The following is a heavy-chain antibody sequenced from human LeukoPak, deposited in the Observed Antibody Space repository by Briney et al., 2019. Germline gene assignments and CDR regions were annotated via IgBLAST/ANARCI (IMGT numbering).Heavy chain of an antibody. V-gene: IGHV4-59*01. J-gene: IGHJ5*02. CDR3: ARNAYKFDL. Sequence: SETLSLTCTVSGGSLSSYYWTWFRQPPGKGLEWIGYIYYSGTTNYNPSLKSRVTMSVDTSKNQFSLKLSSVTAAVTAVYYCARNAYKFDLWGQGTLVTVSS. D-gene: IGHD1-1*01. CDR1: GGSLSSYY. CDR2: IYYSGTT.